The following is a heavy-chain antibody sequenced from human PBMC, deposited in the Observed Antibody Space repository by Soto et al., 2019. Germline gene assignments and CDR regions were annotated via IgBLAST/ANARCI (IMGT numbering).Heavy chain of an antibody. CDR2: IIGSGGNT. CDR1: GFTFRGYA. D-gene: IGHD3-16*01. V-gene: IGHV3-23*01. Sequence: GGSLRLSCEGSGFTFRGYAMSGVRQAPGKGLEWVTAIIGSGGNTYHADSVKGRFTISRDNSKNTLYLQMNSLRAEDTAVYYCAKGSANASPYYFDFWGPGTPVTVSS. J-gene: IGHJ4*02. CDR3: AKGSANASPYYFDF.